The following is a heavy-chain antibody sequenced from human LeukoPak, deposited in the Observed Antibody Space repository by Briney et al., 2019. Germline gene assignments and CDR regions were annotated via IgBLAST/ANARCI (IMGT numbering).Heavy chain of an antibody. J-gene: IGHJ4*02. D-gene: IGHD5-18*01. CDR1: GFTFSSYA. CDR2: ISGSGGST. Sequence: PGGSLRPSCAASGFTFSSYAMSWVRQAPGKGLEWVSAISGSGGSTYYADSVKGRFTISRDNSKNTLYLQMNSLRAEDTAVYYCAKDRRSTAMVMLLWDYWGQGTLVTVSS. CDR3: AKDRRSTAMVMLLWDY. V-gene: IGHV3-23*01.